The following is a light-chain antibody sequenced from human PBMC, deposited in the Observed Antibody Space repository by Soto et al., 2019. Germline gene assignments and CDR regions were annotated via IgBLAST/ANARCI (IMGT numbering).Light chain of an antibody. CDR2: EGN. CDR3: QSYDSSTVV. CDR1: SGSIASNY. Sequence: NFMLTQPHSVSESPGKTVTISCTRSSGSIASNYVQWYQQRPGSVPTTVIYEGNQRPSGVPDRFSGPTDGSSNSASLTISGLQTEDEADYYCQSYDSSTVVFGGGTKLTVL. V-gene: IGLV6-57*04. J-gene: IGLJ2*01.